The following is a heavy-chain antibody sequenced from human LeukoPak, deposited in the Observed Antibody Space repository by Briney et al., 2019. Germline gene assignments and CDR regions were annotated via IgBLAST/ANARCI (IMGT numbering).Heavy chain of an antibody. D-gene: IGHD1-1*01. J-gene: IGHJ4*02. CDR3: AKDPRRWTVDY. Sequence: GGSLRLSCAASGFTFSSYAMSWVRQAPGKGLEWVSAISGSGGSTYSADSVKGRFTISRDNSKNTLYLQINSLRAEDTAVYYCAKDPRRWTVDYWGQGTLVTVSS. CDR1: GFTFSSYA. CDR2: ISGSGGST. V-gene: IGHV3-23*01.